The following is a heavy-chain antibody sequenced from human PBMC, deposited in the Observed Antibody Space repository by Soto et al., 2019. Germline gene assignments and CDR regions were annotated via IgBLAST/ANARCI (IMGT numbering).Heavy chain of an antibody. J-gene: IGHJ4*02. Sequence: GGSLRLSCAAAGFTFSDYYMSWIRQAPGKGLEWVSSISSSSSYIYYADSVKGRFTISRDNAKNSLYLQMNSLRAEDTAVYYCARETPPTGPVDYWGQGTLVTVSS. CDR3: ARETPPTGPVDY. CDR1: GFTFSDYY. D-gene: IGHD4-17*01. CDR2: ISSSSSYI. V-gene: IGHV3-11*06.